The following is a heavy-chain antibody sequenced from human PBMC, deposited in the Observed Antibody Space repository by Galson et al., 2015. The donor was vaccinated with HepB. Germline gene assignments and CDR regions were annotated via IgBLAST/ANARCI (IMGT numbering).Heavy chain of an antibody. CDR3: ARDNMLWWFDP. CDR1: GFILSGYY. D-gene: IGHD3-10*02. Sequence: SLRLSCAASGFILSGYYMSWIRQVPGKGLEWISYISRSNTIYYADSVRGRFTISRDNGKNSLYLQMNSLRAEDTGVYYCARDNMLWWFDPWGQGTLVSVSS. V-gene: IGHV3-11*01. CDR2: ISRSNTI. J-gene: IGHJ5*02.